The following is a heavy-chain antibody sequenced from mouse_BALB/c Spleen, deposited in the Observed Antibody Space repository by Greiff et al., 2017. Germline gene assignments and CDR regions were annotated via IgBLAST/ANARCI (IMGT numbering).Heavy chain of an antibody. V-gene: IGHV3-2*02. CDR3: ARSRYYAMDY. CDR1: GYSITSDYA. CDR2: ISYSGST. Sequence: DVQLQESGPGLVKPSQSLSLTCTVTGYSITSDYAWNWIRQFPGNKLEWMGYISYSGSTSYNPSLKSRISITRDTSKNQFFLQLNSVTTEDTATYYCARSRYYAMDYWGQGTSVTVSS. J-gene: IGHJ4*01.